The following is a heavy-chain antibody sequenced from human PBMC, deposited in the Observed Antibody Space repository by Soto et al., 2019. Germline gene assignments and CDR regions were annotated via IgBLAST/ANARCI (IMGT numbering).Heavy chain of an antibody. D-gene: IGHD5-18*01. J-gene: IGHJ6*02. Sequence: EVQLLESGGGLVQPGGSLRLSCAASGFTFSSYAMSWVRQAPGKGLEWVSAISGSGGSTYYADSVKGRFTISRDNSKNTLYLQMNSLRAEDTAVYYCASHQRYEAMAPGDDYYYGMDVWGQGTTVTVSS. CDR1: GFTFSSYA. V-gene: IGHV3-23*01. CDR3: ASHQRYEAMAPGDDYYYGMDV. CDR2: ISGSGGST.